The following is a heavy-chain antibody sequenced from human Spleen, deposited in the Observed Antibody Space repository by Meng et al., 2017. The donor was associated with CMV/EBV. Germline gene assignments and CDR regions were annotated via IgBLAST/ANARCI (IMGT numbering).Heavy chain of an antibody. Sequence: SETLSLTCAVHGGSFSVYHWSWIRQAPGKGLEWVGEINHSGTTNYNPSLKSRVTISVDTSKNHFSLKLSSVTAADTDVYYCAREGRGSSRFGYYAMDVWGQGTTVTVSS. V-gene: IGHV4-34*01. D-gene: IGHD6-6*01. CDR3: AREGRGSSRFGYYAMDV. CDR2: INHSGTT. J-gene: IGHJ6*02. CDR1: GGSFSVYH.